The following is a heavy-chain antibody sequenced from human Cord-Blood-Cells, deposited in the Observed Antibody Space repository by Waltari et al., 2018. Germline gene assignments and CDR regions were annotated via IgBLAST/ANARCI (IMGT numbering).Heavy chain of an antibody. CDR2: IIPIFGTA. V-gene: IGHV1-69*01. D-gene: IGHD7-27*01. CDR1: GGSFSSYS. J-gene: IGHJ4*02. Sequence: VQLVQSGGEVMQPGSSVKVPCKASGGSFSSYSISWVRKAPGQGLERMGGIIPIFGTANYAQKFQGRVTITADESTSTAYMELSSLRSEDTAVYYCAREAPAYWGFDYWGQGTLVTVSS. CDR3: AREAPAYWGFDY.